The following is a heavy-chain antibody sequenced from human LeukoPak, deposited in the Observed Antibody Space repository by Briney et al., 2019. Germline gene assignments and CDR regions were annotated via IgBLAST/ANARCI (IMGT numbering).Heavy chain of an antibody. CDR1: GYNFTNYG. V-gene: IGHV1-18*01. Sequence: ASVKVSCEASGYNFTNYGITWGRQAPGQGLQWMGWISAYSGDTKCAHNVQGRVTLSTDISTRTAYMELRSLTSDDTATYFCARAPSFGDYGGDFWGQGTLVTVSS. CDR2: ISAYSGDT. CDR3: ARAPSFGDYGGDF. D-gene: IGHD3-10*01. J-gene: IGHJ4*02.